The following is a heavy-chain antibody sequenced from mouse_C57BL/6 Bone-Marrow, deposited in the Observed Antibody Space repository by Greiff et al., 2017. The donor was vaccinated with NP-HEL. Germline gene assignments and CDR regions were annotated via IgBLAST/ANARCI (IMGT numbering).Heavy chain of an antibody. CDR2: IDPENGDT. J-gene: IGHJ1*03. CDR1: GFNIKDDY. CDR3: TTFPSYYGSGHWYFDV. V-gene: IGHV14-4*01. D-gene: IGHD1-1*01. Sequence: EVQLQQSGAELVRPGASVKLSCTASGFNIKDDYMHWVKQRPEQGLEWIGWIDPENGDTEYASKFQGKATITADTSSNTSYLQLSSLTSEDTAVYCCTTFPSYYGSGHWYFDVWGTGTTVTVSA.